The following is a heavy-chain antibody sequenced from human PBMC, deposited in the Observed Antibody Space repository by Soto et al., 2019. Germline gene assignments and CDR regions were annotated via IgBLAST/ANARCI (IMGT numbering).Heavy chain of an antibody. J-gene: IGHJ6*02. V-gene: IGHV3-13*01. CDR3: ARQETSSGWYYYYYYGMDV. D-gene: IGHD6-19*01. Sequence: EVQLVESGGGLVQPGGSLRLSCAASGFTFSSYDMHWVRQATGKGLEWVSAIGTAGDTYYPGSVKGRFTISRENAKNSLYLKMNSLRAEDTAVYYCARQETSSGWYYYYYYGMDVWGQGTTVTVSS. CDR1: GFTFSSYD. CDR2: IGTAGDT.